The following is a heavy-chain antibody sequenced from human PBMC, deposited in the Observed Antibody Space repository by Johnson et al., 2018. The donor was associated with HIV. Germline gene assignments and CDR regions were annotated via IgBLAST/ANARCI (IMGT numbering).Heavy chain of an antibody. V-gene: IGHV3-23*04. D-gene: IGHD4-23*01. J-gene: IGHJ3*01. CDR1: GFSFSSYA. CDR3: AKSPGKDNGGNSGGIDF. Sequence: VQLVESGGGSVQPGGSLRLSCAASGFSFSSYALTWVRQAPGKGLEWVSGISGSGVSTYYADSVKGRFTISRDNSKDTLYLQMNSLRAEDTATYYCAKSPGKDNGGNSGGIDFWGQGTRVTVSS. CDR2: ISGSGVST.